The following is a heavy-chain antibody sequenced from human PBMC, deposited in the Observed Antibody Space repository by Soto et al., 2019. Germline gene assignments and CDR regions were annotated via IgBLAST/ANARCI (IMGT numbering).Heavy chain of an antibody. CDR1: GGTFSSYA. J-gene: IGHJ4*02. V-gene: IGHV1-69*13. CDR2: IIPIFGTA. CDR3: AVIVVPAAIWLSGLDY. D-gene: IGHD2-2*02. Sequence: GASVKVSCKASGGTFSSYAISWVRQAPGQGLEWMGGIIPIFGTANYAQKFQGRVTITADESTSTAYMELSSLRSEDTAVYYCAVIVVPAAIWLSGLDYWGQGTLVTVSS.